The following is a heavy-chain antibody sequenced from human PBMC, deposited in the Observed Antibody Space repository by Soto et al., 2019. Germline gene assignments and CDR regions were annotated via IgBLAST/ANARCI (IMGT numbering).Heavy chain of an antibody. D-gene: IGHD2-15*01. CDR2: IYYSGRT. Sequence: QVQLQESGPGLVKPSQPLSLTCTVSGGSISSGDYYWSWIRQPPGKGLEWIGFIYYSGRTYYNPSIKSRLTISVDTSKNQFSLKLSSVTAADKAVYYCAREMAAGGKIYWGQGTLVTVSS. J-gene: IGHJ4*02. V-gene: IGHV4-30-4*01. CDR1: GGSISSGDYY. CDR3: AREMAAGGKIY.